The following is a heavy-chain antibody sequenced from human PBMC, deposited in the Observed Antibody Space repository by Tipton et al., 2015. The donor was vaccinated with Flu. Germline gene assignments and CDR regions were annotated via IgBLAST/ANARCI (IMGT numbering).Heavy chain of an antibody. Sequence: TLSLTCAVSDYSISSGYYWGWIRQPPGKGLEWIGSIHHSGDAYYIPSLKSRVSLSVDTSKNQFSLKVTSVTAADTAVYYCARVGRITWDYQVDHWGQGALVTVSS. CDR1: DYSISSGYY. J-gene: IGHJ4*02. V-gene: IGHV4-38-2*01. CDR3: ARVGRITWDYQVDH. CDR2: IHHSGDA. D-gene: IGHD3-10*01.